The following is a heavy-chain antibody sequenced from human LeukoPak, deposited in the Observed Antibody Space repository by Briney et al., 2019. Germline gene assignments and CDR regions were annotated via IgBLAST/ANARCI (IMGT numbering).Heavy chain of an antibody. J-gene: IGHJ4*02. CDR3: AKGVASFGDQ. D-gene: IGHD3-10*01. CDR1: GFTFDDYG. CDR2: ISGSGGNT. Sequence: PGGSLRLSCAASGFTFDDYGMSWVRQAPGKGLEWVSGISGSGGNTYYTDSVKGRFTISRDNSKNTLYLQMNSLRAEDTAVYYCAKGVASFGDQWGQGTLVTVSS. V-gene: IGHV3-23*01.